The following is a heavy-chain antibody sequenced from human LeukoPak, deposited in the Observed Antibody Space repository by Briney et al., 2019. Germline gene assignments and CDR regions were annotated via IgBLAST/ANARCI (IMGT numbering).Heavy chain of an antibody. J-gene: IGHJ4*02. CDR1: GYIFTSYD. D-gene: IGHD1-26*01. CDR2: MNPNSGNT. CDR3: ARPQSGSYYFDY. Sequence: ASVKVSCKASGYIFTSYDINWVRQATGQGLEWMGWMNPNSGNTGYAQKFQGRVTMTRNTSISTAYMELSSLRSEDTAVYYCARPQSGSYYFDYWGQGTLVTVSS. V-gene: IGHV1-8*01.